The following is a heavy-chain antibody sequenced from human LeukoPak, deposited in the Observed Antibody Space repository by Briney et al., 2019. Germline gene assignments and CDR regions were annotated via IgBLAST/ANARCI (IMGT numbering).Heavy chain of an antibody. CDR1: GFTFSSYT. J-gene: IGHJ6*04. D-gene: IGHD2-15*01. CDR2: ISSSSNYI. Sequence: GRSLRLSCAASGFTFSSYTMNWVRQPPGKGLEWVSSISSSSNYIYYADSVKGRFTISRDNAKNSLYLQMNSLRAEDTAVFYCAGPGYCSGGSCSEYYYGMDVWGKGTTVTVSS. V-gene: IGHV3-21*01. CDR3: AGPGYCSGGSCSEYYYGMDV.